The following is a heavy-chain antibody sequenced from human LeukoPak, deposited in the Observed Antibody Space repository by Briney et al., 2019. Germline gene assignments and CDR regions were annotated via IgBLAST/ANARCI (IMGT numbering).Heavy chain of an antibody. Sequence: PSETLSLTCAVSGGSISSGGYSWSWIRQPPGKGLEWIGYIYHSGSTYYNPSLKSRVTISVGRSKNQFSLKLSSVTAADTAVYYCASYSGYDTFDYWGQGTLVTVSS. J-gene: IGHJ4*02. D-gene: IGHD5-12*01. CDR2: IYHSGST. CDR1: GGSISSGGYS. CDR3: ASYSGYDTFDY. V-gene: IGHV4-30-2*01.